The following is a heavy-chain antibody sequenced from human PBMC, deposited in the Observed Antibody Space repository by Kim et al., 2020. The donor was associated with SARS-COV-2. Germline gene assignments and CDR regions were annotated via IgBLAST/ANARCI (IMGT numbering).Heavy chain of an antibody. Sequence: SETLSLTCAVYGGSFSGYYWSWIRQPPGKGLEWIGEINHSGSTNYNPSLKSRVTISVDTSKNQFSLKLSSVTAADTAVYYCASTRHAYSSGKKDFDYWGQGTLVTVSS. V-gene: IGHV4-34*01. CDR1: GGSFSGYY. J-gene: IGHJ4*02. CDR3: ASTRHAYSSGKKDFDY. D-gene: IGHD6-19*01. CDR2: INHSGST.